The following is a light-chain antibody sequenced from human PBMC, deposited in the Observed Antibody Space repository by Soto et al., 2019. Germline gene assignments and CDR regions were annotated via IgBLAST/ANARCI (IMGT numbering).Light chain of an antibody. V-gene: IGLV2-14*01. CDR1: SSDVGGYNY. J-gene: IGLJ1*01. CDR2: EVS. CDR3: SSYTSSSTNV. Sequence: QSVLTQPASVSGSPGQSITISCTGTSSDVGGYNYVSWYQQHPGKAPKLMIYEVSNRPSGVSNRLSGSKSGNTASLTISGLKAEDEADYYCSSYTSSSTNVFGTGTKVTVL.